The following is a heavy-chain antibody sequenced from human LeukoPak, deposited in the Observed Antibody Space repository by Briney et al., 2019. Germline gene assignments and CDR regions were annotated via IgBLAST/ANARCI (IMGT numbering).Heavy chain of an antibody. CDR1: GYSFTSYW. Sequence: GESLKISCKGSGYSFTSYWIGWVRQMPGKCLEWMGIIYPGDSDTRYSPSFQCQVTISADKSISTAYLQWSSLKASDTAMYYCARGEGITMVRGMAFDIWGQGTMVTVSS. V-gene: IGHV5-51*03. J-gene: IGHJ3*02. CDR3: ARGEGITMVRGMAFDI. CDR2: IYPGDSDT. D-gene: IGHD3-10*01.